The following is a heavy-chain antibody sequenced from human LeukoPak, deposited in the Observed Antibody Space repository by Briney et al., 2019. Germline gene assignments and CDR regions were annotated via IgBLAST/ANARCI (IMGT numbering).Heavy chain of an antibody. V-gene: IGHV3-30-3*01. D-gene: IGHD2-2*02. J-gene: IGHJ5*02. CDR1: GFTFSSYA. Sequence: GGSLRLSCAASGFTFSSYAMHWVRQAPGKGLEWVAVISYDGSNKYYADSVKGRFTISRDNSKNTLYLQTNSLRAEDTAVYYCARVSGCSSTSCYTGRIDPWGQGTLVTVSS. CDR2: ISYDGSNK. CDR3: ARVSGCSSTSCYTGRIDP.